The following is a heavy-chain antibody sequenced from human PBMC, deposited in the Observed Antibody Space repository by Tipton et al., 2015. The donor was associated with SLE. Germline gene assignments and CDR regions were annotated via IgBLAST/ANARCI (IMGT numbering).Heavy chain of an antibody. CDR2: INHSGST. CDR3: ARGGYKQYSSGWYHFDY. D-gene: IGHD6-19*01. CDR1: GGSFSGYY. V-gene: IGHV4-34*01. J-gene: IGHJ4*02. Sequence: TLSLTCAVYGGSFSGYYWSWIRQSPGKGLEWIGEINHSGSTNYNPSLKSRVTISVDTSKNQFSLKLSSVTAADTAVYYCARGGYKQYSSGWYHFDYWGQGTLVTVSS.